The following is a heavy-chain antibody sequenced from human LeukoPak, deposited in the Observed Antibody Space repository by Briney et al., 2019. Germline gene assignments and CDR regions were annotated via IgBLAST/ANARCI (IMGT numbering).Heavy chain of an antibody. V-gene: IGHV3-30*18. CDR1: VFTFSSYG. Sequence: GGSLRLSCAASVFTFSSYGMHWVREAPGKGLERVAVISYDGSNKYYADSVKGRFTISRDTSKNTLYLQMNSLRAEDTAVYYCAKADYSSGLDSDYWGQGTLVTVSS. CDR2: ISYDGSNK. D-gene: IGHD6-19*01. J-gene: IGHJ4*02. CDR3: AKADYSSGLDSDY.